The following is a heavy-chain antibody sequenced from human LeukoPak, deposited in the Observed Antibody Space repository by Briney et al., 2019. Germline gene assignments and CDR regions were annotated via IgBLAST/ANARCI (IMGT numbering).Heavy chain of an antibody. D-gene: IGHD4-17*01. J-gene: IGHJ4*02. V-gene: IGHV3-21*01. CDR2: ISSSSSYI. CDR3: ARDSWDYGDYLEYNIFDY. CDR1: GFTFSNYW. Sequence: GGSLRLSCAASGFTFSNYWMHWVRQAPGKGLEWVSSISSSSSYIYYADSVKGRFTISRDNAKNSLYLQMNSLRAEDTAVYYCARDSWDYGDYLEYNIFDYWGQGTLVTVSS.